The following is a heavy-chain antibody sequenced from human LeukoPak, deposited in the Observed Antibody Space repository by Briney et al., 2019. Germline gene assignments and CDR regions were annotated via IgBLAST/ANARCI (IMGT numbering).Heavy chain of an antibody. D-gene: IGHD3-9*01. CDR1: GFTFDDYA. V-gene: IGHV3-9*01. CDR3: ASRGYDILTGYPALFDY. J-gene: IGHJ4*02. Sequence: GGSLRLSCAASGFTFDDYAMHWVRQAPGKGLEWVSGISWNSGSIGYADSVKGRFTISRDNAKNTLYLQMNSLRAEDTAVYYCASRGYDILTGYPALFDYWGQGTLVTVSS. CDR2: ISWNSGSI.